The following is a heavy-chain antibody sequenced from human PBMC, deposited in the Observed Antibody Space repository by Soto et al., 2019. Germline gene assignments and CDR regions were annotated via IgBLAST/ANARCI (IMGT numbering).Heavy chain of an antibody. CDR1: GYIFSEYY. V-gene: IGHV1-2*02. Sequence: QVQLVQSGAEVKKPRASVKVSCKASGYIFSEYYIQWVRQAPGQGLECMGWINPNNGGTTYAQKFHGRVTMTRDTSISTAYMELSRLRSDDTAVYFCAKGESSSAVSYSYYGLDVWGQGTTVTVSS. CDR3: AKGESSSAVSYSYYGLDV. CDR2: INPNNGGT. J-gene: IGHJ6*02. D-gene: IGHD3-22*01.